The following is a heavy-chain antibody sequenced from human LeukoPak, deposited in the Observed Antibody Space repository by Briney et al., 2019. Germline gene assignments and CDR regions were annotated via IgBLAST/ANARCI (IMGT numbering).Heavy chain of an antibody. Sequence: PSETLSLTCTVSGGSISRYYWNWIRQPAGKGLEWVGRIYTSGSTNYNPSLKSRVTISVDTSKNQFSLKLSSVTAADTAVYYCARVAVTSYYFDYWGQGTLVTVSS. CDR3: ARVAVTSYYFDY. CDR2: IYTSGST. D-gene: IGHD2-21*02. V-gene: IGHV4-4*07. J-gene: IGHJ4*02. CDR1: GGSISRYY.